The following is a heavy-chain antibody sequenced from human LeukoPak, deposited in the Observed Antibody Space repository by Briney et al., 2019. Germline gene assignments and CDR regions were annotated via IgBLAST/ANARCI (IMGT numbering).Heavy chain of an antibody. J-gene: IGHJ4*02. Sequence: GGSVKVSCKASGYTFTSYGISWVRQAPGQGLEWMGWISAYNGNTNYAQKLQGRVTMTTDTSTSTAYMELRSLRSDDTAVYYCAREGYYDILTAADYWGQGTLVTVSS. V-gene: IGHV1-18*04. CDR2: ISAYNGNT. CDR1: GYTFTSYG. CDR3: AREGYYDILTAADY. D-gene: IGHD3-9*01.